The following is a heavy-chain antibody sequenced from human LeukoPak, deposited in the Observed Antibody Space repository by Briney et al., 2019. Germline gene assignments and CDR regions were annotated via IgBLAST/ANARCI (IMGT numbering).Heavy chain of an antibody. CDR3: ARDGYSGYDWPQYFDY. CDR1: GGSISSYY. CDR2: IYTSGRT. Sequence: SETLSLTCTVSGGSISSYYWSWIRQPARKGLEWVGRIYTSGRTNYNPSLKSRVTMSVDTSKNQFSLKLSSVTAADTAVYYCARDGYSGYDWPQYFDYWGQGTLVTVSS. D-gene: IGHD5-12*01. V-gene: IGHV4-4*07. J-gene: IGHJ4*02.